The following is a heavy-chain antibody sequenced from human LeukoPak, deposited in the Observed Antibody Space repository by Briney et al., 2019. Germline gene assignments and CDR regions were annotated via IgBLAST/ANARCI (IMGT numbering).Heavy chain of an antibody. D-gene: IGHD5-24*01. Sequence: GGSLRLSCTASGFTFSSYAMSWVRQAPGKGLEWVSTISGDGGSTYYADSVMGRFTISRDNSKNTLYLQVNSLRVEDTAVYSCAKSPGVNGYYFFDSWGQGILVTVSS. CDR2: ISGDGGST. CDR1: GFTFSSYA. J-gene: IGHJ4*02. V-gene: IGHV3-23*01. CDR3: AKSPGVNGYYFFDS.